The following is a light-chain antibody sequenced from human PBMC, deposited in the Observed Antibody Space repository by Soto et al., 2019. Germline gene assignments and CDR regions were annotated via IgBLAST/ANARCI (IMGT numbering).Light chain of an antibody. CDR2: KDT. V-gene: IGLV3-25*02. Sequence: SYELTQPPSVSLSPRQTATITCSGDSLPKQYTYWYRQKAGQAPVLLIYKDTERPSGIPERISGSSSGTTATLTISGVQAEDEADYYCQSADGTGTYWVFGGGTQLTVL. J-gene: IGLJ3*02. CDR1: SLPKQY. CDR3: QSADGTGTYWV.